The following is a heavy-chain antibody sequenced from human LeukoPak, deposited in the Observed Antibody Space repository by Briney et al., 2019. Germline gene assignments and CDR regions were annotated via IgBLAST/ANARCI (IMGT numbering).Heavy chain of an antibody. Sequence: QPGGSLRLSCAASGFTLSSYSMNWVRQAPGKGLEWVSYISTSGSTIYYADSVKGRFTISRDNAKNTLYLQMNSLRAEDTAVYYCATDISGSLDYWGQGTLVTVSS. D-gene: IGHD3-10*01. CDR3: ATDISGSLDY. CDR1: GFTLSSYS. J-gene: IGHJ4*02. V-gene: IGHV3-48*04. CDR2: ISTSGSTI.